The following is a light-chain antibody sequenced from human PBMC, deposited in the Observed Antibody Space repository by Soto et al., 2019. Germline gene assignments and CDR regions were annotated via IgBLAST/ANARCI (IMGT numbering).Light chain of an antibody. J-gene: IGKJ5*01. CDR1: QSVSSSY. Sequence: ILLTQSPGTLSLSPWERATLSCRASQSVSSSYLAWYQQKPGQAPRLLIYGASTRATGIPARFSGSGSGTEFTLTISSLQSEDFAVYYCQQYNNWPPITFGQGTRLEIK. CDR2: GAS. CDR3: QQYNNWPPIT. V-gene: IGKV3-15*01.